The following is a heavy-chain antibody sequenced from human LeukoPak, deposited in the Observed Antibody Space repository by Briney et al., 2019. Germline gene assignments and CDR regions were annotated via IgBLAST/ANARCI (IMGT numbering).Heavy chain of an antibody. CDR3: ARAVGWQNYYDMDV. J-gene: IGHJ6*02. Sequence: SRPTLCPPPHTLTLASTFFVLSISASGVGVGWIRQPPGEALEWLALIYWDDDKCYSPSLKSRLTITKDTSKKQVVLTMTNMDPVDTATYYCARAVGWQNYYDMDVWGQGTKVTV. D-gene: IGHD6-19*01. CDR1: VLSISASGVG. V-gene: IGHV2-5*02. CDR2: IYWDDDK.